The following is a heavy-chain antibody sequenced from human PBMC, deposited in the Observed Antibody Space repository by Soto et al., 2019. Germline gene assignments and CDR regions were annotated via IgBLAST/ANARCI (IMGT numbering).Heavy chain of an antibody. CDR2: ISSSSTYI. Sequence: EVQLVESGGGLVKPGGSLRPSCAASGFTFSSYSMNWVRQAPGKGLEWVSSISSSSTYIYYADSVKGRFSISRDNAKNSLYLQMNSLRAEDTALYYCARTIYCSGSTCYNNWFDPWGQGTLVTVSS. D-gene: IGHD2-15*01. CDR1: GFTFSSYS. CDR3: ARTIYCSGSTCYNNWFDP. V-gene: IGHV3-21*01. J-gene: IGHJ5*02.